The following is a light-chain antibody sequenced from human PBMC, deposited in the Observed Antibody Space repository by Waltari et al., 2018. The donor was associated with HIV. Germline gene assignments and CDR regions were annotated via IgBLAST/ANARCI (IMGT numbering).Light chain of an antibody. CDR2: DVT. J-gene: IGLJ1*01. Sequence: QSALTQPRSVSGSPGQSVTLSCAGTSTDVAGYYYVSWYQHHPGKAPKLMIYDVTKRPAGVPDRFSGSKSGNTASLTISGLQADDEADYYCCSYAGSYTGVFGTGTKVTVL. CDR1: STDVAGYYY. V-gene: IGLV2-11*01. CDR3: CSYAGSYTGV.